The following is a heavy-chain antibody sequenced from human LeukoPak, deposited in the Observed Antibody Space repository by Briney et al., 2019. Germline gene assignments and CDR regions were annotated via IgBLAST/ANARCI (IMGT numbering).Heavy chain of an antibody. V-gene: IGHV3-23*01. CDR2: ILSGGAT. Sequence: GGSLRLSCAASGLSFSSHALTWVRQAPGKGLEWVSGILSGGATYYADSVQGRFTISRDNSKNTLYLQMNSLRAEDTAVYYCAKEYEIVAPFDYWGQGTLVTVSS. CDR1: GLSFSSHA. CDR3: AKEYEIVAPFDY. J-gene: IGHJ4*02. D-gene: IGHD5-12*01.